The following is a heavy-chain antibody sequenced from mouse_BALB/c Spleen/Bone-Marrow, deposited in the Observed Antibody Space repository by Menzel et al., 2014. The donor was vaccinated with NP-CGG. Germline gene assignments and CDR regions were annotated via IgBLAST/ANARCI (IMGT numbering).Heavy chain of an antibody. CDR3: VRRAYYGNEGWFAY. V-gene: IGHV3-8*02. Sequence: EVHLVESGPSLVKPSQTLSLTCSVTGDSITSGYWNWIRKFPGNKLEYMGYISYSGSTYYNPSLKSRISITRDTSKNQYYLQLNSGTTDDTATYYCVRRAYYGNEGWFAYWGQGTLVTVSA. J-gene: IGHJ3*01. D-gene: IGHD2-10*01. CDR1: GDSITSGY. CDR2: ISYSGST.